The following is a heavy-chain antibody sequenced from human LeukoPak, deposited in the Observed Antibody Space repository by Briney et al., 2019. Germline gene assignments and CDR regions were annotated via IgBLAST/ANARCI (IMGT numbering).Heavy chain of an antibody. J-gene: IGHJ6*03. D-gene: IGHD1-26*01. CDR3: AREGGSGHYMDV. Sequence: ASVKVSCKASGYTFTGYYMHWVRQAPGQGLEWMGWINPNSGGTNYAQKFRGRVTMTRDTSISTAYMELSRLRSDDTAVYYCAREGGSGHYMDVWGKGTTVTVSS. CDR1: GYTFTGYY. CDR2: INPNSGGT. V-gene: IGHV1-2*02.